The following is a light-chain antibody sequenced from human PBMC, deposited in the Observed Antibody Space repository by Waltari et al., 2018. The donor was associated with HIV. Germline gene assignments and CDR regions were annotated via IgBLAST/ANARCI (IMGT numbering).Light chain of an antibody. V-gene: IGKV1-13*02. J-gene: IGKJ4*01. CDR1: DDISGA. CDR2: DAS. CDR3: QQFKTYPLT. Sequence: AIKLTQSPSSLSASVGDRVTIICRASDDISGALAWYQQKPGKPPRLLIHDASILESGVPSKFSGSGAGADFALTIISLQPEDFATYYCQQFKTYPLTFGGGTKVEIK.